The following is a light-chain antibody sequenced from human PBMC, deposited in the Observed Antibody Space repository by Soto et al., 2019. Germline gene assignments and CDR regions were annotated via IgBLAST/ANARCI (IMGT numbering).Light chain of an antibody. V-gene: IGKV3-20*01. CDR2: GAS. J-gene: IGKJ1*01. CDR3: QHSYGTPRT. CDR1: QSVSSNS. Sequence: EVLLTQSPGTLSLSPGERATLSCRASQSVSSNSLAWYQQKPGQAPRLLIYGASRRATGIPDRFSGSGSGTDFTLIITSLQPEDSATYYCQHSYGTPRTFGQGTKVEIK.